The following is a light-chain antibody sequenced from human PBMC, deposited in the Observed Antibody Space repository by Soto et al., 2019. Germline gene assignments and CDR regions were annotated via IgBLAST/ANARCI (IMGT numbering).Light chain of an antibody. CDR3: AAWDESPNVPV. V-gene: IGLV1-44*01. CDR1: NSNIGSNT. Sequence: QSVLTQPPSASGTPGQRVTISCSGSNSNIGSNTVHWYQQFPGAAPNLLIHSDNERPSGVPDRFSGSRSGTSASLAISGLQSEDEADYYCAAWDESPNVPVFGGGTKLTVL. J-gene: IGLJ3*02. CDR2: SDN.